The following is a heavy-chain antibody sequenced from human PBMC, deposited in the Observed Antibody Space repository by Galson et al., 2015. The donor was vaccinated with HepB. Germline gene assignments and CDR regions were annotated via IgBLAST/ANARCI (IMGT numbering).Heavy chain of an antibody. D-gene: IGHD2-2*02. CDR2: ISSSSSTI. CDR1: GFTFSSYS. V-gene: IGHV3-48*02. Sequence: SLRLSCAASGFTFSSYSMNWVRQAPGKGLEWVSYISSSSSTIYYADSVKGRFTISRDNAKNSLYLQMNSLRDEDTAVYYCASGYCSSTSCYSGFDYWGQGTLVTVSS. J-gene: IGHJ4*02. CDR3: ASGYCSSTSCYSGFDY.